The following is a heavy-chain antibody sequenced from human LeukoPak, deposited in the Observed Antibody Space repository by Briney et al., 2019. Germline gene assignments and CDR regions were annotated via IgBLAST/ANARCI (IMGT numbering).Heavy chain of an antibody. Sequence: TGGSLRLSCAASGFTFSSYAMHWVRQAPGKGLEWVAVISYDGSNKYYADSVKGRFTISRDNSKNTLYLQMNSLRAEDTAVYYCASENDFWSGYSPFPLDYWGQGTLVTVSS. CDR2: ISYDGSNK. V-gene: IGHV3-30-3*01. CDR3: ASENDFWSGYSPFPLDY. D-gene: IGHD3-3*01. CDR1: GFTFSSYA. J-gene: IGHJ4*02.